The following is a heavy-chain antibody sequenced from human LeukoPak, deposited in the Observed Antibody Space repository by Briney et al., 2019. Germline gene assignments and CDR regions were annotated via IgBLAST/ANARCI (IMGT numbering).Heavy chain of an antibody. CDR3: ASEVRFGELGDY. J-gene: IGHJ4*02. V-gene: IGHV4-30-4*01. CDR2: IYYSGST. Sequence: SETLSLTCTVSGGSISSYYWSWIRQPPGKGLEWIGYIYYSGSTYYNPSLKSRVTISVDTSKNQFSLKLSSVTAADTAVYYCASEVRFGELGDYWGQGTLVTVSS. D-gene: IGHD3-10*01. CDR1: GGSISSYY.